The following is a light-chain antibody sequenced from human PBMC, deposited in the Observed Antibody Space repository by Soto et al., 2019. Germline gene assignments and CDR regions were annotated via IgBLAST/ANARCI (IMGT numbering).Light chain of an antibody. J-gene: IGKJ1*01. V-gene: IGKV1-5*01. CDR3: QQYNSYSWT. CDR2: DAS. Sequence: IQMNQSPSTLSASEGDRVTITCRASQSISNWLAWYQQKPGKAPRLLIYDASSLESGVPSRFSGSGSGTEFTLTISSLQPDDFATYYCQQYNSYSWTFGQVAKVDVK. CDR1: QSISNW.